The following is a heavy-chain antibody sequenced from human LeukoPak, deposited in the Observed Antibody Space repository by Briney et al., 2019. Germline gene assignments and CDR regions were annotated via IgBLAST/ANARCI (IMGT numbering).Heavy chain of an antibody. V-gene: IGHV3-53*01. J-gene: IGHJ6*03. CDR1: GFTVSSSY. CDR2: IYSGGYT. CDR3: ARGPDPSYVDV. Sequence: PGGSLRLSYAASGFTVSSSYMTWVRQAPGKGLEWVSVIYSGGYTSYADSVKGRFTISRDKSKNTLYLQMSSLRAEDTAVYYCARGPDPSYVDVWGKGTTVTVSS.